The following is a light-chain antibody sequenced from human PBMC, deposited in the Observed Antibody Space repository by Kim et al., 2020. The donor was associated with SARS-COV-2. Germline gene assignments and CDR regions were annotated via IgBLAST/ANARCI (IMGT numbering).Light chain of an antibody. CDR2: EDN. V-gene: IGLV6-57*03. J-gene: IGLJ3*02. CDR1: SGSIASNY. CDR3: QSYDSSNPHWV. Sequence: TVTTSCTRSSGSIASNYVQWYHQRPGCAPPTVIYEDNQRPSGVPDRFSGSIDSSSNSASLTISGLKTEDEADYYCQSYDSSNPHWVFGGGTKLTVL.